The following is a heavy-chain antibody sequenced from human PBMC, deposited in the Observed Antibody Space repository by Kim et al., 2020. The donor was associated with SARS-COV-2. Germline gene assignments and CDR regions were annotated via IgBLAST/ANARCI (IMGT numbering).Heavy chain of an antibody. CDR3: ARLYSSSWSLDY. CDR1: GGSISGYY. CDR2: IYYSGST. D-gene: IGHD6-13*01. Sequence: SETLSLTCAVSGGSISGYYWSWIRQPPGKGLEWIGYIYYSGSTIYNPSLTSRVTISVDTSKNQFSLKLSSVTAADTAVYYCARLYSSSWSLDYWGQGTL. J-gene: IGHJ4*02. V-gene: IGHV4-59*08.